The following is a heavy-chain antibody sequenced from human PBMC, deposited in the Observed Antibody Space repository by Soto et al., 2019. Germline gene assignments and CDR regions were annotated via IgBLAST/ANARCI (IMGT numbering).Heavy chain of an antibody. CDR2: IYYSGST. J-gene: IGHJ4*02. Sequence: SETLSLTCTVSGGSISSFYWSWIRQPPGKGLEWIGYIYYSGSTNYNPSLKSRVTISVDTSKNQFSLKLSSVTAADTAVYYCARPYCSGGSCYFDYWGQGTLVTV. D-gene: IGHD2-15*01. CDR1: GGSISSFY. CDR3: ARPYCSGGSCYFDY. V-gene: IGHV4-59*08.